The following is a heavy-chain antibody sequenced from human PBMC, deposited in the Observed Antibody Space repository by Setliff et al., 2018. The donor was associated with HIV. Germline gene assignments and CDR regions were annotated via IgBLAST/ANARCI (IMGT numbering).Heavy chain of an antibody. CDR2: VYYGGVT. V-gene: IGHV4-59*12. J-gene: IGHJ4*02. Sequence: PSETLSLTCNVSGVSISAYYWSWIRQPPGKGLEWVGYVYYGGVTNYNPSLKSRLTISVDTSKNQFSLKLNSVTAADTAVYYCARGVEVTFDYWGQGALVTVSS. CDR3: ARGVEVTFDY. CDR1: GVSISAYY. D-gene: IGHD2-21*02.